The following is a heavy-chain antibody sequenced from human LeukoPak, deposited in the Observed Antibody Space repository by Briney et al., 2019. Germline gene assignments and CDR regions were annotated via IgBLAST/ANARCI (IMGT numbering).Heavy chain of an antibody. D-gene: IGHD5-24*01. CDR3: ARGVEMATITHFDY. CDR1: TFXXHT. CDR2: IIPILGIA. Sequence: TFXXHTXXXXRQAPGQGLXXXXXIIPILGIANYAQKFHGRVTITADKSTTTSYMELSSLRSEDTAVYYCARGVEMATITHFDYWGQGTLVTVSS. J-gene: IGHJ4*02. V-gene: IGHV1-69*02.